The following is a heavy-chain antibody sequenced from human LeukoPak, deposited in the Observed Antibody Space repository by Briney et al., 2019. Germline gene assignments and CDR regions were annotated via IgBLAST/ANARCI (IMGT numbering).Heavy chain of an antibody. J-gene: IGHJ3*02. D-gene: IGHD3-22*01. V-gene: IGHV4-59*01. Sequence: SETLSLTCTVSGGSISSYYWSWIRQPPGKGLEWIGYIYYSGSTNYNPSLKSRVTISVDTSKNQFSLKLSSVTAADTAVYYCARISLYDSSGLGAPGAFDIWGQGTMVTVSS. CDR3: ARISLYDSSGLGAPGAFDI. CDR1: GGSISSYY. CDR2: IYYSGST.